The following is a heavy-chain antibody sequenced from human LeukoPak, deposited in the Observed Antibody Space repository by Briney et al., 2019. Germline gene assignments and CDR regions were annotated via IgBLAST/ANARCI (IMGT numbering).Heavy chain of an antibody. Sequence: ASVKVSCKASGYTFTGYYMHWVRQAPGQWLEWMGWINPNSGGTNYAQKFQGRVTMTRDTSISTAYMELSRLRSDDTAVYYCASITMVRGAHDAFDIWGQGTIVTVSS. V-gene: IGHV1-2*02. CDR2: INPNSGGT. CDR1: GYTFTGYY. D-gene: IGHD3-10*01. J-gene: IGHJ3*02. CDR3: ASITMVRGAHDAFDI.